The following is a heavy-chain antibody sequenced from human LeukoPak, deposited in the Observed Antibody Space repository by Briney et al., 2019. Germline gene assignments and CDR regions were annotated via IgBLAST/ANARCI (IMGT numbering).Heavy chain of an antibody. CDR3: ARGDWELLRTFDY. D-gene: IGHD1-26*01. V-gene: IGHV3-48*03. J-gene: IGHJ4*02. Sequence: GGSLRLSCAASGFTFSSYEMNWVRQAPGKGLEWVSYISSSGSTIYYAASVKGRFTISRDNAKNSLYLQMNSLRAEDTAVYYCARGDWELLRTFDYWGQGTLVTVSS. CDR2: ISSSGSTI. CDR1: GFTFSSYE.